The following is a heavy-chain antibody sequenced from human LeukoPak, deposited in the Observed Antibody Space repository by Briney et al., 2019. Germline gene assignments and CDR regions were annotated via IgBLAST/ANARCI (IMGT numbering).Heavy chain of an antibody. V-gene: IGHV1-2*02. Sequence: ASVKVSCKASGYTFTGYYMHWVRQAPGQGLDWMGWINPNSGGTNYAQKFQGRVTMTRDTSISTAYMELSRLRSDDTAVYYCARDCHYYRPGSYAVAGDAWGKGTTVTVSS. D-gene: IGHD3-10*01. CDR3: ARDCHYYRPGSYAVAGDA. CDR2: INPNSGGT. J-gene: IGHJ6*04. CDR1: GYTFTGYY.